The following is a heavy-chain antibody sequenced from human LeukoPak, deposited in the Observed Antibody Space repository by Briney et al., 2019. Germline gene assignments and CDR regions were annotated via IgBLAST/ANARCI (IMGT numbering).Heavy chain of an antibody. Sequence: GGSLRLSCADSGFTFSSSSMNWVRQAPGKGLEWVSYISSSSSIIYYADSVRGRFSISRDSPKNSLYLQMNNLRDEYTAVNYCARDRRYLYFDYWGQGTLVTVSS. CDR1: GFTFSSSS. CDR3: ARDRRYLYFDY. J-gene: IGHJ4*02. V-gene: IGHV3-48*02. D-gene: IGHD3-9*01. CDR2: ISSSSSII.